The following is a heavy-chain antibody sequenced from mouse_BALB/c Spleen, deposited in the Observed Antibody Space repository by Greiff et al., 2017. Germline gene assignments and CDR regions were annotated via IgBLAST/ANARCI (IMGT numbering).Heavy chain of an antibody. D-gene: IGHD2-4*01. J-gene: IGHJ4*01. Sequence: EVMLVESGGGLVQPGGSLKLSCAASGFTFSSYGMSWVRQTPDKRLELVATINSNGGSTYYPDSVKGRFTISRDNAKNTLYLQISSLKSEDTAMYYCARDEGLRQAMDYWGQGTSVTVSS. V-gene: IGHV5-6-3*01. CDR2: INSNGGST. CDR1: GFTFSSYG. CDR3: ARDEGLRQAMDY.